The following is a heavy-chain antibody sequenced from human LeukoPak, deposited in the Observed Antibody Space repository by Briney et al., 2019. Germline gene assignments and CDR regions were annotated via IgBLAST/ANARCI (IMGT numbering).Heavy chain of an antibody. Sequence: GGSLRLSCAASGFTFSSYAMSWVRQAPGKGLEWVSAVSGSSGGTYYTDSVKGRFTISRDNSKNTLYLQMNSLRAEDTAVYYCARAYSSSWYTDPYYYYYGMDVWGQGTTVTVSS. D-gene: IGHD6-13*01. CDR1: GFTFSSYA. CDR2: VSGSSGGT. J-gene: IGHJ6*02. CDR3: ARAYSSSWYTDPYYYYYGMDV. V-gene: IGHV3-23*01.